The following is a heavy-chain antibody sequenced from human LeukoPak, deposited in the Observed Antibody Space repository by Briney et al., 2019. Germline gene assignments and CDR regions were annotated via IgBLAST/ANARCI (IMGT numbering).Heavy chain of an antibody. CDR3: AKQGGVNYYGSGSYLGPLSFYGPFMSYFDY. Sequence: GGSLRLSCAASGFTFSSYAMSWVRQAPGKGLEWVPAISGSGGSTYYADSVKGRFTISRDNSKNTLYLQMNSLRAEDTAVYYCAKQGGVNYYGSGSYLGPLSFYGPFMSYFDYWGQGTLVTVSS. CDR2: ISGSGGST. CDR1: GFTFSSYA. D-gene: IGHD3-10*01. J-gene: IGHJ4*03. V-gene: IGHV3-23*01.